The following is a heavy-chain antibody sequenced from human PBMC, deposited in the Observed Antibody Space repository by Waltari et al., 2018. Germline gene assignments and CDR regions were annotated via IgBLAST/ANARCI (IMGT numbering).Heavy chain of an antibody. D-gene: IGHD3-9*01. V-gene: IGHV4-38-2*02. CDR3: ARDKGFYDVLPGRGWFDP. J-gene: IGHJ5*02. CDR2: IYHTGTT. CDR1: NYSITSGYF. Sequence: QVQLQESGPGLVKPSETLSLTCTVSNYSITSGYFWGWIRQSPGKGLEWIGSIYHTGTTSFNPSLKSRVTISIDTSKKQFSLRLRSVTAADTGVYFCARDKGFYDVLPGRGWFDPWGQGTLVSVSS.